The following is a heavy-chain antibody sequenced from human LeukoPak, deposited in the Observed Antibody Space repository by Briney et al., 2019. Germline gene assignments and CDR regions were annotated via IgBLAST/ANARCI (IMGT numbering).Heavy chain of an antibody. CDR3: ARQASIAARSANYYYYYGMDV. J-gene: IGHJ6*02. Sequence: PSETLSLTCAVYGGSFSGYYWSWIRQPPGKGLEWVGEINHSGSTNYNPSLKSRVTISVDTSKNQFSLKLSSVTAADTAVYYCARQASIAARSANYYYYYGMDVWGQGTTVTVSS. CDR1: GGSFSGYY. CDR2: INHSGST. D-gene: IGHD6-6*01. V-gene: IGHV4-34*01.